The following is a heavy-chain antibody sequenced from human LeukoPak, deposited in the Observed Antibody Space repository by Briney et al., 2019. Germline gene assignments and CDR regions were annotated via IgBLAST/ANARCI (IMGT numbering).Heavy chain of an antibody. CDR3: ARFRLIAVAGFDY. J-gene: IGHJ4*02. CDR1: GGSISSSSYY. CDR2: IYYSGST. V-gene: IGHV4-39*01. Sequence: SETLPLTCTVSGGSISSSSYYWGWIRQPPGKGLEWIGSIYYSGSTYYNPSLKSRVTISVDTSKNQFSLKLSSVTAADTAVYYCARFRLIAVAGFDYWGQGTLVTVSS. D-gene: IGHD6-19*01.